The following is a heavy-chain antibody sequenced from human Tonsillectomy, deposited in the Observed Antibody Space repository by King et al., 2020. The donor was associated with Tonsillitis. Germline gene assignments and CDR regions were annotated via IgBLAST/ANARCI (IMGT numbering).Heavy chain of an antibody. J-gene: IGHJ3*02. V-gene: IGHV3-30*18. Sequence: VQLVESGGGVVQPGRSPRLSCAASGFTFSGFGMYWVRQAPGKGLEWVSFISFDGSNIDYADSVKGRFTISRDSPNNTLYLQMESLRAEDTAVYYCAKGLYYYGSGTYYRRRDAFDIWGQGTMVTVSS. CDR3: AKGLYYYGSGTYYRRRDAFDI. CDR1: GFTFSGFG. CDR2: ISFDGSNI. D-gene: IGHD3-10*01.